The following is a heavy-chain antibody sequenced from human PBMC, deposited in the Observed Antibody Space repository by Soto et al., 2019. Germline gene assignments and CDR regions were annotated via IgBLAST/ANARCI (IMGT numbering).Heavy chain of an antibody. V-gene: IGHV5-51*01. D-gene: IGHD4-17*01. CDR3: ARAVTTVRFGDYFDY. CDR1: GYSFTSYW. J-gene: IGHJ4*02. Sequence: GESLKISCKGSGYSFTSYWIGWVRQMPGKGLEWMGIIYPGDSDTRYSPSFQGQVTISADKSISTAYLQWSSLKASDTAMYYCARAVTTVRFGDYFDYWSQGTLVTVSS. CDR2: IYPGDSDT.